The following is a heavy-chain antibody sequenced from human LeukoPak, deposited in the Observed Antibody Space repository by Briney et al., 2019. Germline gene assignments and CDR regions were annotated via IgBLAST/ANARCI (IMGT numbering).Heavy chain of an antibody. Sequence: PGGSLRLSCAVSGFTINNQAMHWVRQVPGKGLEWVAVTSYDGSKKYYGDSVRGRFTISRDNSKNTVDVQMNSLRPDDTAVYYCTTGPQSGHYDYWGQGTLVTVSS. V-gene: IGHV3-30*03. CDR1: GFTINNQA. J-gene: IGHJ4*02. CDR3: TTGPQSGHYDY. CDR2: TSYDGSKK.